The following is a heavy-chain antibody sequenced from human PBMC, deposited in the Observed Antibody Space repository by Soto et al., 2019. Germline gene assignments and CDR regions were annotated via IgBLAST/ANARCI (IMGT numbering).Heavy chain of an antibody. V-gene: IGHV4-59*01. D-gene: IGHD6-6*01. CDR1: NGSIGGFY. CDR2: IYFSGST. J-gene: IGHJ5*02. CDR3: ARASGLSIYNWFDP. Sequence: PSETLSLTCSISNGSIGGFYRNWIRQSPEKGLEWIGQIYFSGSTIYSPSFQSRVTLSVDSSKSQVALRLTSVTAADTAVYFCARASGLSIYNWFDPWGQGILVTVSS.